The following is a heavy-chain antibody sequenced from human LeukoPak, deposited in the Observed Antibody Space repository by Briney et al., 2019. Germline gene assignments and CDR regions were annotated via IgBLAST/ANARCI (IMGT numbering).Heavy chain of an antibody. CDR1: GYTFTGSY. CDR2: INPNGGAT. D-gene: IGHD3-10*01. V-gene: IGHV1-2*02. CDR3: ARDRATVGSYNWFDP. J-gene: IGHJ5*02. Sequence: ASVKVSCKASGYTFTGSYIHWARQAPGQGLEWMGWINPNGGATKYGQKFQGRVTMTRDTSITTAYMELSRLTSDGTAVYYCARDRATVGSYNWFDPWGQGTLVTVSS.